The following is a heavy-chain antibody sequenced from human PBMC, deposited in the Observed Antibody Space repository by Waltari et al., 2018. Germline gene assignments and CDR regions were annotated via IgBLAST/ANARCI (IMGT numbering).Heavy chain of an antibody. CDR1: GFTFSSYA. Sequence: EVQLLESGGGLVQPGGSLRLSCAASGFTFSSYAMSWVRQAPGKGLEWVSVISGSGGSTYYADSVKGRFTISRDNSKNSLYLQMNSLRVEDTAVYYCVRDIAIEDVWYFDLWGRGTLVTVSP. D-gene: IGHD2-2*02. J-gene: IGHJ2*01. V-gene: IGHV3-23*01. CDR3: VRDIAIEDVWYFDL. CDR2: ISGSGGST.